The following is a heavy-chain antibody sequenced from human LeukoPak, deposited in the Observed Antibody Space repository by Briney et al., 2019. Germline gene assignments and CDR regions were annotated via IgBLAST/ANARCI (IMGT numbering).Heavy chain of an antibody. CDR1: GGSFSGYY. Sequence: PSETLSLTCAVYGGSFSGYYWSWLGQPPGKGREWIGEINHSGSTNYNPSLKRRVTISVDTSKNQFSLKLSSVTAADTAVYYCARVRRQWLAETFDYWGQGTLVTASS. CDR3: ARVRRQWLAETFDY. V-gene: IGHV4-34*01. J-gene: IGHJ4*02. D-gene: IGHD6-19*01. CDR2: INHSGST.